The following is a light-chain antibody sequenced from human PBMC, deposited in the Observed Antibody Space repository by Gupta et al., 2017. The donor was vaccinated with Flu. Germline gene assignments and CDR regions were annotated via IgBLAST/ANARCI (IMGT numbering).Light chain of an antibody. CDR3: QQYYASPPT. V-gene: IGKV4-1*01. J-gene: IGKJ4*01. CDR1: QSVLYSFNNDNY. CDR2: WAS. Sequence: NCKSSQSVLYSFNNDNYLAWYQQKPGQPPKLLIYWASTRESGVPDRFSGSGSGTDFTLTISSLQAEDVAVYYCQQYYASPPTFGGGTRVEIK.